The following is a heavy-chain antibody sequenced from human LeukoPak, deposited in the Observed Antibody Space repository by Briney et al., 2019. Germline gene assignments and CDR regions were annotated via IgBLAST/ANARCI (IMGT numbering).Heavy chain of an antibody. CDR2: IYYTGTT. D-gene: IGHD3-22*01. V-gene: IGHV4-59*08. CDR3: ARSDTTGYWYDY. CDR1: GGPISNYY. Sequence: PSETLSLTCIVSGGPISNYYWNWIRQPPGKALEWIGHIYYTGTTNYTPSLKSRVTISLDTSNNQLSLKLSSVTAADTALYYCARSDTTGYWYDYWGQGTLVTVSS. J-gene: IGHJ4*02.